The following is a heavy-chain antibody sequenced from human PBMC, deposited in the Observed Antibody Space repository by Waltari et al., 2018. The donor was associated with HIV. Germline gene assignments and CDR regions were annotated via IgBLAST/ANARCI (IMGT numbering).Heavy chain of an antibody. J-gene: IGHJ4*02. CDR3: AKGGVTTEPFDC. CDR2: ISTSGCNT. CDR1: GFTFASYD. D-gene: IGHD4-4*01. V-gene: IGHV3-23*01. Sequence: EVQLLESGGGLVQPGGSLRLSCAASGFTFASYDMSWVRQAPGKGREWVSAISTSGCNTYYADSVKGQFTISRDNSKNTLYLQMNSLRAEDTALYYCAKGGVTTEPFDCWGQGTLVTVSS.